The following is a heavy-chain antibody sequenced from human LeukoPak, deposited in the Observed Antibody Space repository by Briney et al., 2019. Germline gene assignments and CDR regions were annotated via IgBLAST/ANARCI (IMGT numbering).Heavy chain of an antibody. Sequence: ASVKVSCKASGYTFTGYYMHWVRQAPGQGLEWMGWINPNSGGTNYAQKFQGRVTMTRDTSISTAYMELSRLRSDGTAVYYCAREGEYSSSARALSYYYYGMDVWGQGTTVTVSS. D-gene: IGHD6-6*01. J-gene: IGHJ6*02. CDR2: INPNSGGT. CDR1: GYTFTGYY. V-gene: IGHV1-2*02. CDR3: AREGEYSSSARALSYYYYGMDV.